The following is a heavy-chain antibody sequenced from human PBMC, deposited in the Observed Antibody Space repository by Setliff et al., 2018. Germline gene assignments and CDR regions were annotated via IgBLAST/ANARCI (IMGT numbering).Heavy chain of an antibody. Sequence: ASVKVSCKASGDIFSSNGITWLRQAPGQGPEWMGWMDPKNGDTTYAQKFQGRVTMTWDTSITTAYMDLGRLMSHDTAVYFCARVSEQYLAFDYWGQGTLVTVSS. V-gene: IGHV1-2*02. J-gene: IGHJ4*02. D-gene: IGHD4-4*01. CDR3: ARVSEQYLAFDY. CDR1: GDIFSSNG. CDR2: MDPKNGDT.